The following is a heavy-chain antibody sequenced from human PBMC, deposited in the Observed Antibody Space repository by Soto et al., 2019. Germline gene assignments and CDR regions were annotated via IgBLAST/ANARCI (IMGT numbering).Heavy chain of an antibody. Sequence: SETLSLTCTVSGGSISSSSFRWGWIRQPPGKGLEWIGSIHYSGSTYYNPSLKSRVSISVDTSKNQFSLKLSSVTAADTAVYYCARDRREYYYDSSGSGRRFGMDVWGQGTTVTVSS. CDR1: GGSISSSSFR. J-gene: IGHJ6*02. CDR2: IHYSGST. CDR3: ARDRREYYYDSSGSGRRFGMDV. V-gene: IGHV4-39*07. D-gene: IGHD3-22*01.